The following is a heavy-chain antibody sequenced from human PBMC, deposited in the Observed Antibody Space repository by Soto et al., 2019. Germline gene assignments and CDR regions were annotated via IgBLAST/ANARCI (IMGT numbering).Heavy chain of an antibody. J-gene: IGHJ3*02. D-gene: IGHD3-9*01. CDR3: ARGDYRDYDISEDAFDI. CDR2: IYYSGST. V-gene: IGHV4-59*01. CDR1: GGSISSYY. Sequence: SETLSLTCTVSGGSISSYYWSWIRQPPGKGLEWIGYIYYSGSTNYNPSLKSRVTISVDTSKNQFSLKLSSVTAADTAVYYCARGDYRDYDISEDAFDIWGQGTMVTVSS.